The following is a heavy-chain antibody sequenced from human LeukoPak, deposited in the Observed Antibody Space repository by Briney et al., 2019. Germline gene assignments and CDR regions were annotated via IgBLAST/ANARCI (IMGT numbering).Heavy chain of an antibody. Sequence: SVKVSCKASGGTFSTYAVSWVRQAPGQGLEWMGGIIPIFGTANYAQKFQGRVTITADESTSTAYMELSSLRSEDTAVYCCASKGVRGSYDSDYWGQGTLVTVSS. J-gene: IGHJ4*02. CDR1: GGTFSTYA. CDR2: IIPIFGTA. CDR3: ASKGVRGSYDSDY. V-gene: IGHV1-69*13. D-gene: IGHD1-26*01.